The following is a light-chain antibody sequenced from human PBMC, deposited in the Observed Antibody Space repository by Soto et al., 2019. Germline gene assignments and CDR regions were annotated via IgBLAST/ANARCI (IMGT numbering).Light chain of an antibody. Sequence: EIVMTQSPTTLSVSPGERATLSCRASQSVTSRVAWYQQKPGQPPRLLIYDVSTRATGIPDRFSGSGSGTEFTLTINSLQTEDFAVYYCQQYNDWPPLTFGGGTTVEIK. CDR3: QQYNDWPPLT. J-gene: IGKJ4*01. CDR1: QSVTSR. V-gene: IGKV3-15*01. CDR2: DVS.